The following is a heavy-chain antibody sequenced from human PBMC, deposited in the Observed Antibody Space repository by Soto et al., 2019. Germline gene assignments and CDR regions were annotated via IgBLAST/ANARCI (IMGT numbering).Heavy chain of an antibody. V-gene: IGHV1-69*06. D-gene: IGHD5-12*01. CDR1: GGTFSSYA. J-gene: IGHJ3*02. CDR2: IIPIFGTA. Sequence: QVQLVQSGAEVKKPGSSVKVSCKASGGTFSSYAISWVRQAPGQGLEWMGGIIPIFGTANYAQKFQGRVTITADKSTSTAYMELSSLRSEDTAVYYCARDRRDGYNPWESSDAFDIWGQGTMVTVSS. CDR3: ARDRRDGYNPWESSDAFDI.